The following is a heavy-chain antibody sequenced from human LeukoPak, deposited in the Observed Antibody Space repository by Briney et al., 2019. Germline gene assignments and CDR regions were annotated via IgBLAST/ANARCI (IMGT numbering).Heavy chain of an antibody. J-gene: IGHJ4*02. D-gene: IGHD3-22*01. Sequence: GGSLRLSRAASGFTFSSYAMHWVRQAPGKGLEWVAVISYDGSNKYYADSVKGRFTISRDNSKNTLYLQMNSLRAEDTAVYYCARQQVYYYDSSGSYDYWGQGTLVTVSS. CDR2: ISYDGSNK. CDR1: GFTFSSYA. CDR3: ARQQVYYYDSSGSYDY. V-gene: IGHV3-30-3*01.